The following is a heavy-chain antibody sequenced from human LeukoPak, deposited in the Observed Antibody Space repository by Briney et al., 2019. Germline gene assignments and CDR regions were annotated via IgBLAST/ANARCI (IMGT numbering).Heavy chain of an antibody. J-gene: IGHJ4*02. CDR2: ISGYSGNT. V-gene: IGHV1-18*01. D-gene: IGHD3-10*01. CDR1: GFIFISYG. Sequence: ASVKVLCKASGFIFISYGISWVRQAPGQGLEWMGWISGYSGNTNYAQKLQGRVTMATDTSTSTAYMELRSLRSDDTAVYYCARDYYGSARNFDYWGQGTLVTVSS. CDR3: ARDYYGSARNFDY.